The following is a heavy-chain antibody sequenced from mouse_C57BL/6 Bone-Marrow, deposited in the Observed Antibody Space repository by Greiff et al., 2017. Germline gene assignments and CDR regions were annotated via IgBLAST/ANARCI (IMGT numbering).Heavy chain of an antibody. CDR3: ARRGFYYDNYFDY. Sequence: EVKVVESGGDLVKPGGSLKLSCAASGFTFSSYGMSWVRQTPDKRLEWVATISSGGSYTYYPDSVKGRFTISRDNAKNTLYLQMSSMKSEDTAMYYCARRGFYYDNYFDYWGQGTTLTVSS. D-gene: IGHD2-4*01. J-gene: IGHJ2*01. V-gene: IGHV5-6*02. CDR2: ISSGGSYT. CDR1: GFTFSSYG.